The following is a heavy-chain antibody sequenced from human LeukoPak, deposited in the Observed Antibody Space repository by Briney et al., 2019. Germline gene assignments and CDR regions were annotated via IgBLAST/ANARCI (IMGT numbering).Heavy chain of an antibody. D-gene: IGHD5-18*01. CDR3: ARDVGGYNYGYSLDY. Sequence: PSETLSLTCTVSGGSISNYYWSWIRQPAGKGLEWIGRIYTSGSTSYNSSLKSRVTMSVDTSKNQFSLKLSSVTAADTAVYYYARDVGGYNYGYSLDYWGQGTLVSVSS. J-gene: IGHJ4*01. CDR2: IYTSGST. V-gene: IGHV4-4*07. CDR1: GGSISNYY.